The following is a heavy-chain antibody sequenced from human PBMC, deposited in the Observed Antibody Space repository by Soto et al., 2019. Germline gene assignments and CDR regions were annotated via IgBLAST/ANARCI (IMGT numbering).Heavy chain of an antibody. V-gene: IGHV1-24*01. D-gene: IGHD3-9*01. CDR1: GYTLTELF. Sequence: ASVKVSCKVSGYTLTELFMHWVRQAPGKGLEWMGGFDPEDGETIYAQKFQGRVTMTEDTSTDTAYMELSSLRSEDTAVYYCATDSYYDILTGYRAPHDAFDIWGQGTMVTVSS. CDR3: ATDSYYDILTGYRAPHDAFDI. J-gene: IGHJ3*02. CDR2: FDPEDGET.